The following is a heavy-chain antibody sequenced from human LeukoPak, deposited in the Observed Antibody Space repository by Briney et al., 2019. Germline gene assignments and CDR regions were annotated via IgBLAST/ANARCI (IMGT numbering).Heavy chain of an antibody. V-gene: IGHV3-23*01. CDR3: AKPGLRGVLMVYAIYSADWYFDL. J-gene: IGHJ2*01. CDR1: GFTFSSYA. CDR2: ISGSGGST. Sequence: PGGSLRLSCAASGFTFSSYAMSWVRQAPGKGLEWVSAISGSGGSTYYADSVKGRFTISRDNSKNTLYLQMNSLRAEDTAVYYCAKPGLRGVLMVYAIYSADWYFDLWGRGTLVTVSS. D-gene: IGHD2-8*01.